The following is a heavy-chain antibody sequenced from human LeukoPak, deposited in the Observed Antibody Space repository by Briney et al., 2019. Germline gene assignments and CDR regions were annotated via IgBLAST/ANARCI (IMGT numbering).Heavy chain of an antibody. CDR2: ISSSSSGM. Sequence: GGSLRLSCAASGFTFSTYSMNWVRQAPGKGLEWVSYISSSSSGMYYADSVKGRFTISRDNAKNSLYLQMNSLRGEDTAVYYCARESSYYLDYWGQGTLVAVSS. J-gene: IGHJ4*02. D-gene: IGHD6-13*01. CDR1: GFTFSTYS. V-gene: IGHV3-48*01. CDR3: ARESSYYLDY.